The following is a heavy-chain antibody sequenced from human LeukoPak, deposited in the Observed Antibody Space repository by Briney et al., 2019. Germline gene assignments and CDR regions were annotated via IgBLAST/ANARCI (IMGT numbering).Heavy chain of an antibody. V-gene: IGHV3-30*04. CDR1: GVTFSSYA. Sequence: GGSLRLSCAASGVTFSSYAMHWVRQAPGKGLEWVAVISYDGSNKYYADSVKGRFTISRDNSKNTLYLQMNSLRAEDTAVYYCARDTRSWYIYYYYYYMDVWGKGTTVTVSS. J-gene: IGHJ6*03. CDR2: ISYDGSNK. D-gene: IGHD6-13*01. CDR3: ARDTRSWYIYYYYYYMDV.